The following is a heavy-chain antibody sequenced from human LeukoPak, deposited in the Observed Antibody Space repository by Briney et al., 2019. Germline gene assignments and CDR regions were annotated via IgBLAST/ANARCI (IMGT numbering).Heavy chain of an antibody. D-gene: IGHD2-15*01. V-gene: IGHV3-23*01. CDR2: ISGSGDTT. J-gene: IGHJ6*03. CDR3: AKDTTAWWYHRAYMDV. CDR1: GFTFSSYA. Sequence: GGSLRLSCAASGFTFSSYAMSWVRQAPGGGLEWVSAISGSGDTTYHADSVKGRFTISRENSENRLSLQMDSLRAEDTAVYFCAKDTTAWWYHRAYMDVWGKGTTVTVSS.